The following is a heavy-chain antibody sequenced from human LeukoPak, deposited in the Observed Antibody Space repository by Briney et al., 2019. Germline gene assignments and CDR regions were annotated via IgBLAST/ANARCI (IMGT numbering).Heavy chain of an antibody. D-gene: IGHD2-2*01. V-gene: IGHV3-64*01. CDR3: ARDDGSYCSSTSCYAFDY. J-gene: IGHJ4*02. Sequence: GGSLRLSCAASGFTFSSYAMHWVRQAPGNGLEYVSAISSNGGSTYYANSVKGRFTIYRDNSKNTLYLQMGSLRAEDMAVYYCARDDGSYCSSTSCYAFDYWGQGTLVTVSS. CDR2: ISSNGGST. CDR1: GFTFSSYA.